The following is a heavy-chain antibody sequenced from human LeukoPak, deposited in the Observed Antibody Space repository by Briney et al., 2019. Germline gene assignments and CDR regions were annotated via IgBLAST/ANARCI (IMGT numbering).Heavy chain of an antibody. CDR3: ARAPPYYDSSGYYY. CDR2: ISAYNGNT. Sequence: ASVKVSCKASGYTFTSYGISWVRQAPGQGLEWMGWISAYNGNTNYAQKLQGRVTMTTDTSTSTAYMELRSLRSDDTAVYYCARAPPYYDSSGYYYWGQGTLVTVSS. J-gene: IGHJ4*02. V-gene: IGHV1-18*01. D-gene: IGHD3-22*01. CDR1: GYTFTSYG.